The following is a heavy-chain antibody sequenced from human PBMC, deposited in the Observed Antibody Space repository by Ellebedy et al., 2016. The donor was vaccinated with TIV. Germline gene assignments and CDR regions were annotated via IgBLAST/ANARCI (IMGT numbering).Heavy chain of an antibody. Sequence: GGSLRLXXEVSAHTFRGYAMDWVRQAPGKGLEWVALISYDGTNKDYADSVKGRFTISRDNAKNSLYLQMNSLRDEDTAVYYCARVGASNPYYGGMDVWGQGTTVTVSS. CDR3: ARVGASNPYYGGMDV. CDR2: ISYDGTNK. V-gene: IGHV3-30-3*01. J-gene: IGHJ6*02. CDR1: AHTFRGYA. D-gene: IGHD2/OR15-2a*01.